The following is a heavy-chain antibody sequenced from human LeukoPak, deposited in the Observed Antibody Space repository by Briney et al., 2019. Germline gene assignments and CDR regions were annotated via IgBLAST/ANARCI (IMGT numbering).Heavy chain of an antibody. V-gene: IGHV3-30*04. D-gene: IGHD3-10*01. CDR3: AKGFGSGSFRP. CDR1: GFTFSSYA. Sequence: GRSLRLSCAASGFTFSSYAMHWVRQAPGKGLEWVAVISYDGSNKYYADSVKGRFTISRDNSKNTLYLQMNSLRAEDTAFYYCAKGFGSGSFRPWGQGTLVTVSS. CDR2: ISYDGSNK. J-gene: IGHJ5*02.